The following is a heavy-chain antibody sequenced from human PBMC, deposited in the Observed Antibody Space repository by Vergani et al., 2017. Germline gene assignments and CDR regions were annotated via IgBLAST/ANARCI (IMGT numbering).Heavy chain of an antibody. CDR1: GASINNDFYY. J-gene: IGHJ4*02. CDR2: IYVSGIT. Sequence: QVQLQESGPGLVKPSQTLSLTCTVSGASINNDFYYWHWIRQPAGKGLEWIGRIYVSGITDYNSSLQSRVSMSVDTSKNQFSLTLTSVTAADTAVYYCARDNKQLRPRAFYLWGRGTLVSVS. V-gene: IGHV4-61*02. CDR3: ARDNKQLRPRAFYL. D-gene: IGHD4-23*01.